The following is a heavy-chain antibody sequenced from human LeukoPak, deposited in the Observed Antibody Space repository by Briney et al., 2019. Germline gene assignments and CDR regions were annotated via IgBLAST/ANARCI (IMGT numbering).Heavy chain of an antibody. CDR1: GGSFSGYY. J-gene: IGHJ6*02. CDR3: ARASPGYDFWSGLYTPYYYYGMDV. D-gene: IGHD3-3*01. CDR2: INHSGST. Sequence: SETLSLTCAVYGGSFSGYYWSWIRQPPGKGLEWIGEINHSGSTNYNPSLKSRVTISVDTSKNQFSLKLSSVTAADTAVYYCARASPGYDFWSGLYTPYYYYGMDVWGQGTTVTVSS. V-gene: IGHV4-34*01.